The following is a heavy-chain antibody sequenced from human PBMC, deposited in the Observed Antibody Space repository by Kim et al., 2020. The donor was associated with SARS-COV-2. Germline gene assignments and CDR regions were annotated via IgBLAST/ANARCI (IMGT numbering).Heavy chain of an antibody. D-gene: IGHD3-3*01. J-gene: IGHJ3*01. CDR3: ARGPSVGGRRDVFDV. V-gene: IGHV4-59*12. Sequence: NPALESRVTISGDMSKNLFSLALSSVTAADTAVYYCARGPSVGGRRDVFDVWGQGTMVTVSS.